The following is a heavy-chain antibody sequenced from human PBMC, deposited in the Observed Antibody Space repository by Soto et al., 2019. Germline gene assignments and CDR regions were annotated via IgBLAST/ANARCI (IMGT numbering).Heavy chain of an antibody. CDR3: ARDSSSGWYHDH. D-gene: IGHD6-19*01. CDR2: IYSGGSR. J-gene: IGHJ4*02. Sequence: PGGSLRLSCASSVFTFISYAMSWVRQAPGKGLEWVSVIYSGGSRYYADSVEGRFTISRDSSKNTLYLQMNNLRAEDTAVYYCARDSSSGWYHDHWGQGSLVTVSS. CDR1: VFTFISYA. V-gene: IGHV3-23*03.